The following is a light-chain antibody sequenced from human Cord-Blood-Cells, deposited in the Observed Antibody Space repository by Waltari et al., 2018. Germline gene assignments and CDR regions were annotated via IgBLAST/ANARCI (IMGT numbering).Light chain of an antibody. CDR1: SRVAESYDL. J-gene: IGLJ1*01. Sequence: SALTQPASASGSPGQSIPISCIRTSRVAESYDLVSSYQQHPGKAPKLMIYEGSKRPSGVSNRFSGSKSGNTASLTISGLQAEDEADYYCCSYAGSSTYVFGTGTKVTVL. CDR3: CSYAGSSTYV. V-gene: IGLV2-23*01. CDR2: EGS.